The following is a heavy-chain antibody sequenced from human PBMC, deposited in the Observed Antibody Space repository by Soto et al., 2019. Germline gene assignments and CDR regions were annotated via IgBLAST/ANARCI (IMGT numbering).Heavy chain of an antibody. J-gene: IGHJ4*02. V-gene: IGHV3-33*01. D-gene: IGHD5-12*01. Sequence: QVQLVESGGGVVQPGRSVRLSCAASGFTFRNYAMHWVRQSPGKRLEWVAVIWYDGSNENYADSVKGRFTISRDNSKNTLFLQMNSLRAEDTAVYYCARDGIEYSGYDIEYWGQGALVTVSS. CDR2: IWYDGSNE. CDR3: ARDGIEYSGYDIEY. CDR1: GFTFRNYA.